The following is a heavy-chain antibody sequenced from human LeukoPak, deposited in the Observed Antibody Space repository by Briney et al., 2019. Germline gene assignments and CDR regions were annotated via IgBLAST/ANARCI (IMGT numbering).Heavy chain of an antibody. CDR1: GFTFSDYW. Sequence: GGSLRLSCAASGFTFSDYWMHWVRQGPGKGLMWVSRINSDGSSTTYADSLKGRFTISRDNARKTLYLQMHSLTAEDTAVYYCVTNFDPDVDWGQGTLVTVSS. CDR3: VTNFDPDVD. CDR2: INSDGSST. J-gene: IGHJ4*02. V-gene: IGHV3-74*01. D-gene: IGHD3-9*01.